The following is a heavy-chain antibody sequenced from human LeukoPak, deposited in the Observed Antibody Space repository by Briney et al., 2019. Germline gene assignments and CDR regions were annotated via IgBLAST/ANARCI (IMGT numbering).Heavy chain of an antibody. Sequence: SVKVSCKASGGTFSSYAISWVRQAPGQGLEWMGGIIPIFGTANYAQKFQGRVTITADESTSTAYMELSSLRSEDTAVYYCARVSSSWELATPTNYFDYWGQGTLVTVSS. V-gene: IGHV1-69*13. CDR1: GGTFSSYA. D-gene: IGHD6-13*01. CDR3: ARVSSSWELATPTNYFDY. J-gene: IGHJ4*02. CDR2: IIPIFGTA.